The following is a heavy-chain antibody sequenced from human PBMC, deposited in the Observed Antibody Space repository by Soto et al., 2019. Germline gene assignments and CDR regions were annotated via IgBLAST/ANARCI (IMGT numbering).Heavy chain of an antibody. J-gene: IGHJ3*02. V-gene: IGHV1-3*01. CDR2: INAGNGNT. D-gene: IGHD4-17*01. CDR1: GYTFTSYA. Sequence: ASVKVSCKASGYTFTSYARHWVRQAPGQRLEWMGWINAGNGNTKYSQKFQGRVTITRDTSASTAYMELSSLRSEDTAVYYCAKTTVTNDAFDIWGQGTMVPVSS. CDR3: AKTTVTNDAFDI.